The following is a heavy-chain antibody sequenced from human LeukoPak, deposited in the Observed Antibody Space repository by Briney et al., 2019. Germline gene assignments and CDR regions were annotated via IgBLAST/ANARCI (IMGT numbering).Heavy chain of an antibody. Sequence: PSETLSLTCAVYGGSFSDSQWIWIRQSPGRGLEWIGKIDHRENINYNPSLKSRVTTSVDTSKNQCSLKLRSVTAEDTDVYYCARQPPGNDLGDCGVRRHYYFMDVWGKGTAVIISS. CDR2: IDHRENI. CDR3: ARQPPGNDLGDCGVRRHYYFMDV. CDR1: GGSFSDSQ. V-gene: IGHV4-34*01. D-gene: IGHD2-21*02. J-gene: IGHJ6*03.